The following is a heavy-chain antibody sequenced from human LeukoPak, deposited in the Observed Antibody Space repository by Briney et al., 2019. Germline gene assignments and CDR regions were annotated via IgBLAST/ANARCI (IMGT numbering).Heavy chain of an antibody. V-gene: IGHV3-64D*06. D-gene: IGHD5-12*01. CDR2: ISSNGGNT. CDR1: GFTFSSYE. J-gene: IGHJ4*02. Sequence: SGGSLRLSCSASGFTFSSYEMHWVRQAPGKGLEYVSGISSNGGNTYYADSVKGGFTISRDNSKNTLYLQMSSLRAEDTAVYYCVKPGVAIVATSYYFDYWGQGTLVTVSS. CDR3: VKPGVAIVATSYYFDY.